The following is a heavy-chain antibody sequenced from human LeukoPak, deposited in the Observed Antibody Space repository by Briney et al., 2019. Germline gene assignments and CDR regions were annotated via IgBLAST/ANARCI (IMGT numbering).Heavy chain of an antibody. CDR2: IWSDGTNK. Sequence: GGSLRLSCAASGFTFSSYDMHWVRQAPGKGLEWVAFIWSDGTNKYYADSVKGRFTISRDNSKNTLYLQMNSLRAEDTAVYYCAKGGARITMIVDGGVLDSWGQGTLVTVSS. J-gene: IGHJ4*02. V-gene: IGHV3-30*02. D-gene: IGHD3-22*01. CDR1: GFTFSSYD. CDR3: AKGGARITMIVDGGVLDS.